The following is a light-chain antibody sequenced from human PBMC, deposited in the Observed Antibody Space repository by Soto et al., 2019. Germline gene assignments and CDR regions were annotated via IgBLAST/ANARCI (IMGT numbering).Light chain of an antibody. Sequence: QSALTQPPSVSGSPGQSVTIPCTGTSSDVGSYNRVSWYQQPPGTAPKLIIYEVSTWPSGVPDRFSGSKSGNTASLTISGLQAEDEADYYCSLYTSTITFVFGTGTKLTVL. J-gene: IGLJ1*01. CDR2: EVS. CDR3: SLYTSTITFV. V-gene: IGLV2-18*01. CDR1: SSDVGSYNR.